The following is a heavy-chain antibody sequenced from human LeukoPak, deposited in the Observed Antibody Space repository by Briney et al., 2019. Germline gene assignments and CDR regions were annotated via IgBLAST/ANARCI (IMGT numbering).Heavy chain of an antibody. J-gene: IGHJ4*02. V-gene: IGHV3-30*03. Sequence: GGSLRLSCAASGFTFSSYGMHWVRQAPGKGLEWVAVISYDGSNKYYADSVKGRFTISRDNSKNTLYLQMNSLRAEDTAVYYCARDRGEMATFYYFDYWGQGTLVTVSS. D-gene: IGHD5-24*01. CDR2: ISYDGSNK. CDR3: ARDRGEMATFYYFDY. CDR1: GFTFSSYG.